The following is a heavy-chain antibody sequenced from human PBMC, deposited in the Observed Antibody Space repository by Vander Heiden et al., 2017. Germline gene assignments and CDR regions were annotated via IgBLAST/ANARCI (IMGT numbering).Heavy chain of an antibody. D-gene: IGHD6-6*01. CDR1: GYSFTDYR. Sequence: QAQLVQSGGEAKKPGASVKVSCKASGYSFTDYRITWVRQAPGQGLEWMGWISGYNGNTHFAQRLLGRVAMTTDTSTSTAYMELRGLLSDDTAVYYCARSSIQYYKYGMDIWGQGTTVTVSS. CDR2: ISGYNGNT. J-gene: IGHJ6*02. CDR3: ARSSIQYYKYGMDI. V-gene: IGHV1-18*01.